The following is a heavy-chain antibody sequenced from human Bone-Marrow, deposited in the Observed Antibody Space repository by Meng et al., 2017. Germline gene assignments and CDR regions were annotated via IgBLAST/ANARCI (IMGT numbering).Heavy chain of an antibody. Sequence: VEVVQSWSEVKKPGSSVKVSCKASGGTFSSYAISWVRQAPGQGLEWMGGIIPIFGTANYAQKFQGRVTITADESTSTAYMELSSLRSEDTAVYYCASGLSGSYQNWFDPWGQGTLVTVSS. CDR1: GGTFSSYA. J-gene: IGHJ5*02. V-gene: IGHV1-69*01. CDR3: ASGLSGSYQNWFDP. D-gene: IGHD1-26*01. CDR2: IIPIFGTA.